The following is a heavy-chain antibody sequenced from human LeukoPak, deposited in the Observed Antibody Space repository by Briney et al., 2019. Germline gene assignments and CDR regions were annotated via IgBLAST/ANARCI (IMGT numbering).Heavy chain of an antibody. CDR1: GFTFTNYA. D-gene: IGHD2-21*02. V-gene: IGHV3-30-3*01. Sequence: GGSLRLSCAASGFTFTNYALHWVRQAPGKGLEWVAVISYDGTNKYYDDSVKGRFTISRDNSKNTLSLQMNSLRAEDTALYYCARGFVLGAAKNYFDYWGQGALATVSS. CDR2: ISYDGTNK. CDR3: ARGFVLGAAKNYFDY. J-gene: IGHJ4*02.